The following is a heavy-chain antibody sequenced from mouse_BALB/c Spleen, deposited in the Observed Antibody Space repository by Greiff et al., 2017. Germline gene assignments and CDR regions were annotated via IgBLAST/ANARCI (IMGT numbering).Heavy chain of an antibody. Sequence: EVQRVESGGGLVKPGGSLKLSCAASGFTFSSYAMSWVRQTPEKRLEWVASISSGGSTYYPDSVKGRFTISRDNARNILYLQMSSLRSEDTAMYYCARGGYRYDGYAMDYWGQGTSVTVSS. J-gene: IGHJ4*01. V-gene: IGHV5-6-5*01. CDR2: ISSGGST. CDR3: ARGGYRYDGYAMDY. D-gene: IGHD2-14*01. CDR1: GFTFSSYA.